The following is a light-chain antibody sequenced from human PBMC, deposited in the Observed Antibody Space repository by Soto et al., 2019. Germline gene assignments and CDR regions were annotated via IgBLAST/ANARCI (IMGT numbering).Light chain of an antibody. CDR3: QQRISWPLT. V-gene: IGKV3-11*01. CDR2: DAS. J-gene: IGKJ4*01. Sequence: EIVMTQSPATLSVSPGESATLSCRASQSVSSNLAWHQQKPGQAPRILMYDASTRATGIPARFSGSGFETDFTLTISSLEPEDFAVYYCQQRISWPLTFGGGTKVDI. CDR1: QSVSSN.